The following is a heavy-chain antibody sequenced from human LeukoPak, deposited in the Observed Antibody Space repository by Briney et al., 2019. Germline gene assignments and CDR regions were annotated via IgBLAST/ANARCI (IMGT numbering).Heavy chain of an antibody. D-gene: IGHD3-22*01. CDR1: GFTFGDYA. Sequence: PGGSLRLSCTASGFTFGDYAVSWVRQAPGKGLEWVGFIRSKTYGGTTEYAASVKGRFTISRDDSKSIVYLQMNSLKTEDTGVYYCTREWWLLYDSSYYFDRWGQGTLVTVSS. CDR3: TREWWLLYDSSYYFDR. CDR2: IRSKTYGGTT. V-gene: IGHV3-49*04. J-gene: IGHJ4*02.